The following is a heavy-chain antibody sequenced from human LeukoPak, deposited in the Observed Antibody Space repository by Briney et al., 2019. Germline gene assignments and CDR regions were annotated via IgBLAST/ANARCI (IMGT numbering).Heavy chain of an antibody. D-gene: IGHD2-2*01. CDR1: GGSINNGGYY. Sequence: PSETLSLTCNVSGGSINNGGYYWSWIRQHPGKGLEWIGYIYYSGSTYYNPYLKSRVAISVDTSKKQFSLKLSSVTAADTAVYYCARTYCSTTSCPWGYLYGMDVWGQGTTVTVSS. CDR3: ARTYCSTTSCPWGYLYGMDV. J-gene: IGHJ6*02. CDR2: IYYSGST. V-gene: IGHV4-31*03.